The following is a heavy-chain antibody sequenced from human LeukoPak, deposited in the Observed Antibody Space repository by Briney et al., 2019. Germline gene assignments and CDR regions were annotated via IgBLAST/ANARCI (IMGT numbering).Heavy chain of an antibody. CDR3: ARERGRGERYYYGMDV. CDR2: IIPIFGTP. V-gene: IGHV1-69*06. Sequence: GASVKVSCKASGYTFTSNDINWVRQAPGQGLEWMGGIIPIFGTPNYAQKFQGRVTITADKSTSTAYMELSSLRSEDTAVYYCARERGRGERYYYGMDVWGQGTTVTVSS. CDR1: GYTFTSND. D-gene: IGHD3-16*01. J-gene: IGHJ6*02.